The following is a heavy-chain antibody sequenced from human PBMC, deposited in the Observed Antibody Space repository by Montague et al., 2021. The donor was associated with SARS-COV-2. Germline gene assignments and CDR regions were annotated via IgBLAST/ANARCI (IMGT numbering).Heavy chain of an antibody. CDR3: ASAPSYSFGFWAY. CDR1: GASSSNYY. D-gene: IGHD3-16*02. V-gene: IGHV4-34*01. J-gene: IGHJ4*02. CDR2: INHSGYT. Sequence: SETLSLTYAVYGASSSNYYWSWIRQSPGKGLEWVGEINHSGYTDYNPSHESRLTISLDSSKKQFSLKMTSVTAADTAIYYCASAPSYSFGFWAYWGQGTLVSVSS.